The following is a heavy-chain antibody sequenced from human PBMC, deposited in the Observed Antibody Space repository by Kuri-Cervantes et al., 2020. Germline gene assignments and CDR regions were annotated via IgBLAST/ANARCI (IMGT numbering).Heavy chain of an antibody. V-gene: IGHV4-34*01. CDR3: ARGTAYNFWSGKYYFDN. CDR1: GGSFSGYY. D-gene: IGHD3-3*01. CDR2: INHSGST. Sequence: GSLRLSCAVYGGSFSGYYWSWIRQPPGKGLEWIGEINHSGSTNYNPSLKSRATISVATSKNQFSLKLSSVTAADTAVYYCARGTAYNFWSGKYYFDNWGQGTLVTVSS. J-gene: IGHJ4*02.